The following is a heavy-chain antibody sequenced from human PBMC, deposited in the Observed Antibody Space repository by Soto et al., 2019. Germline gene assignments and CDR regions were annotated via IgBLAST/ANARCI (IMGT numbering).Heavy chain of an antibody. Sequence: ASVKVSCKASGYSFTSYAIHWMRQAPGQRLEWMGWINAGNGNTKYSQKFQGRVTITRDTSASTAYMELSSLRSEDTAVYYCASGVGNDAFDIWGQGTMVTVSS. CDR1: GYSFTSYA. CDR3: ASGVGNDAFDI. V-gene: IGHV1-3*01. CDR2: INAGNGNT. D-gene: IGHD3-10*01. J-gene: IGHJ3*02.